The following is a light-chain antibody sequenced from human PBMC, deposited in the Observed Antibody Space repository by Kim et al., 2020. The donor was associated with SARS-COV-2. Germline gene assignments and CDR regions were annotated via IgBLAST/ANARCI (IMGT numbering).Light chain of an antibody. CDR2: GAS. CDR3: QQYNNWPPVT. CDR1: HSVSSN. Sequence: SPGDRPTLSCRASHSVSSNLAWSPQKPGQAPRVLISGASTRATGIPARFSGSGSVTEFTLTICSLQSEDFAVYNCQQYNNWPPVTFGQGTKVYIK. J-gene: IGKJ1*01. V-gene: IGKV3-15*01.